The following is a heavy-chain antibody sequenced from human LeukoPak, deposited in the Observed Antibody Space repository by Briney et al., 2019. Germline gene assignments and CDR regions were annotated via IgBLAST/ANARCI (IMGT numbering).Heavy chain of an antibody. Sequence: GASVKVSCKASGYTFTGYYMHWVRQAPGQGLEWMGCINPNSGGTNYAQKFQGRVTMTRDTSISTAYMELSRLRSDDTAVYYCARDLAAAGTPFFDYWGQGTLVTVSS. CDR3: ARDLAAAGTPFFDY. CDR2: INPNSGGT. CDR1: GYTFTGYY. V-gene: IGHV1-2*02. D-gene: IGHD6-13*01. J-gene: IGHJ4*02.